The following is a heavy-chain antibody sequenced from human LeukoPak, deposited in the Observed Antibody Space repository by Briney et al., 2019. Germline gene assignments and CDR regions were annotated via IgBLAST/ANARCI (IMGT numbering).Heavy chain of an antibody. Sequence: GRSLRLSCAASGFRFNGYGMHWVRQAPGKGLEWVAIIWYDGSKKYYADSVKGRFTISRDNAKNTLYLQMNSLRAEDTAVYYCARGLGIAVAGTDYYFDYWGQGTLVTVSS. CDR2: IWYDGSKK. CDR1: GFRFNGYG. V-gene: IGHV3-33*01. D-gene: IGHD6-13*01. J-gene: IGHJ4*02. CDR3: ARGLGIAVAGTDYYFDY.